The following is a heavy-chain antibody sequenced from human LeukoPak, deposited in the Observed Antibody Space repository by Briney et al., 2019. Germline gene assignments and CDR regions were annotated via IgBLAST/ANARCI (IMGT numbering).Heavy chain of an antibody. D-gene: IGHD5-18*01. CDR2: ISDNGGST. V-gene: IGHV3-64*01. J-gene: IGHJ4*02. CDR3: SRGLDRGYAYGPLE. CDR1: GFTFSRHA. Sequence: PGGSLRLSCAASGFTFSRHAMHWVRQAPGKGLEYISSISDNGGSTFYANSVKGRFTISRDNSNNTLYLQMGSLRVEDMAVYYCSRGLDRGYAYGPLEWGQGDLVTVSS.